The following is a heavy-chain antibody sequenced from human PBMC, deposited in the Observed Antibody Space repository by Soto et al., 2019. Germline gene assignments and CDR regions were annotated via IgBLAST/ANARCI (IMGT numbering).Heavy chain of an antibody. CDR3: VKSRGGANSDFFD. Sequence: GGSLRLSCSASGFTFSTFSMHWVCQSPGQGLEYVSHMSSDGGRIYYADSVKGRFTISRDNSKNMLYLQMSSLRPDHSAVYYCVKSRGGANSDFFDWGQGIQLTVSS. CDR1: GFTFSTFS. V-gene: IGHV3-64D*06. J-gene: IGHJ4*02. D-gene: IGHD7-27*01. CDR2: MSSDGGRI.